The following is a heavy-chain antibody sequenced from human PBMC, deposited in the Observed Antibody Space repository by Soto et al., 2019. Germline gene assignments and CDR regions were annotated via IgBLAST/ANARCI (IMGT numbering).Heavy chain of an antibody. J-gene: IGHJ6*02. D-gene: IGHD3-3*01. CDR3: ARDLRSYDFWSGSHWYGMDV. CDR2: INPNSGGT. CDR1: GYTFTGYY. Sequence: ASVKVSCKASGYTFTGYYMHWVRQAPGQGPAWMGWINPNSGGTNYAQKFQGWVTMTRETSISTAYMELSRLRSDDTAVYYCARDLRSYDFWSGSHWYGMDVWGQGTTVTVSS. V-gene: IGHV1-2*04.